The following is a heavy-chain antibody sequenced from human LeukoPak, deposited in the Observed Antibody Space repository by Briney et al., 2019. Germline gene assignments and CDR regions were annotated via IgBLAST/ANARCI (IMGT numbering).Heavy chain of an antibody. J-gene: IGHJ4*02. CDR2: IYYSGST. D-gene: IGHD3-22*01. CDR1: GGSISSYY. V-gene: IGHV4-59*08. Sequence: KPSETLSLTCTVSGGSISSYYWSWIRQPPGKGLEWIGYIYYSGSTNYNPSLKSRVSFSVDTSKNQFSLKLSSVTAADTAVYYCARTYYYDSSGYCFDYWGQGTLVTVSS. CDR3: ARTYYYDSSGYCFDY.